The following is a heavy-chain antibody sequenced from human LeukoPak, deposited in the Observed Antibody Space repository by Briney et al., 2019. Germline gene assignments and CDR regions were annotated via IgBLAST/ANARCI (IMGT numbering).Heavy chain of an antibody. J-gene: IGHJ4*02. Sequence: PSETLSLTCAVYGGSFSGYYWSWIRQPPGKGLEWIGEINHSGSTNYNPSLKSRVTISVDTSKNQFSLKLSSVTAADTAVYYCARVHGSRDYWGQGTLVTVSS. D-gene: IGHD5-24*01. CDR3: ARVHGSRDY. CDR2: INHSGST. CDR1: GGSFSGYY. V-gene: IGHV4-34*01.